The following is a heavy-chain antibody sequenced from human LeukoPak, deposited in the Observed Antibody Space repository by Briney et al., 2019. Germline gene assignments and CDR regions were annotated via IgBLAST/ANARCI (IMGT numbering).Heavy chain of an antibody. J-gene: IGHJ5*02. CDR1: GFTFSGYS. CDR2: ISGSSSPI. CDR3: AREPAAAGKNWFDP. D-gene: IGHD6-25*01. Sequence: PGGSLRLSCAASGFTFSGYSMNWVRQAPGKGLEWVSHISGSSSPIFYADSVKGRFTISRDNAKNSLYLQMNSLRAEDTAMYYCAREPAAAGKNWFDPWGQGTLVTVSS. V-gene: IGHV3-48*04.